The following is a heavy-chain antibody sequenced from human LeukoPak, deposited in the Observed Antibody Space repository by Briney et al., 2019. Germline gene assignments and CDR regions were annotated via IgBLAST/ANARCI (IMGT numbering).Heavy chain of an antibody. CDR3: ARKAWGYGMDV. D-gene: IGHD3-16*01. CDR1: GFTFTSYA. CDR2: LSGSGANT. Sequence: GGSLRLSCETSGFTFTSYAMNWVRQAPGKGLEWVSGLSGSGANTDYADSVKGRFTISSDNSKSTVYMQMNSLRAGDTAVYYCARKAWGYGMDVWGQGTTVTVSS. V-gene: IGHV3-23*01. J-gene: IGHJ6*02.